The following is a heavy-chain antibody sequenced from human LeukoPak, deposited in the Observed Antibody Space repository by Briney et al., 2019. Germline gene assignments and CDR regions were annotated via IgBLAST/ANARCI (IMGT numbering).Heavy chain of an antibody. D-gene: IGHD3-3*01. CDR2: IYSSGST. CDR1: GASISTYF. J-gene: IGHJ4*02. CDR3: ASRSSIWSGYQDTLYYFDS. Sequence: SETLSLTCTVSGASISTYFWSWIRQPPGKGLEWIGYIYSSGSTNYNPSLKSRVTISVDTAKNQVSLKLSSVTAADTAMYYCASRSSIWSGYQDTLYYFDSWGQGTLVTVSS. V-gene: IGHV4-4*08.